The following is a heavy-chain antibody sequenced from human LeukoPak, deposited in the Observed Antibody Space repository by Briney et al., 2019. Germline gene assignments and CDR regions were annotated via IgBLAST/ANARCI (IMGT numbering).Heavy chain of an antibody. J-gene: IGHJ4*02. CDR2: IYYSGST. CDR1: GGSISTYH. D-gene: IGHD6-19*01. CDR3: ARRGYSSGWYYFDY. V-gene: IGHV4-59*08. Sequence: SETLSLTCPVAGGSISTYHWSWIRRPPRKGLEWIGYIYYSGSTNYNPSLKSRGTISVDTSKNQFSLKLSAVTAADTAVYYCARRGYSSGWYYFDYWGQGTLVTVSS.